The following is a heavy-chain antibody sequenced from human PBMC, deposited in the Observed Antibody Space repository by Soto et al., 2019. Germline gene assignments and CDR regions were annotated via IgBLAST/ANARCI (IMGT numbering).Heavy chain of an antibody. J-gene: IGHJ4*02. V-gene: IGHV3-23*01. CDR2: VSASGRSR. CDR1: GIEFSNYA. Sequence: HPGGSLRLSCVGSGIEFSNYAMSWVRQAPGKGLEWVSIVSASGRSRYHADSVKGRFTISRDNSKNTLYLHMTNLRAEDTAVYYCAKDGNWLDVYYDVWGQGT. D-gene: IGHD3-16*01. CDR3: AKDGNWLDVYYDV.